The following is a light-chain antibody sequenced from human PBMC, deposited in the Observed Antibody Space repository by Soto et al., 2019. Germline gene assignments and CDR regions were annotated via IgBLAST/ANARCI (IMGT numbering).Light chain of an antibody. CDR2: DAS. Sequence: DIQMTQSPSSLSASVGDRVTITCQASQDLSNYLNWYQQKPGKAPKRLIYDASNLETGVPSRFRGSGAGTEFTFTISSLQPEDIATYYCQQYDNLPLTFGGGTKVEIK. J-gene: IGKJ4*02. CDR1: QDLSNY. V-gene: IGKV1-33*01. CDR3: QQYDNLPLT.